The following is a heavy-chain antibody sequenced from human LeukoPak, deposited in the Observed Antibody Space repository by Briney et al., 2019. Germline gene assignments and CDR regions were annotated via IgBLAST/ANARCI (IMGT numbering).Heavy chain of an antibody. CDR3: ARGDRVDY. V-gene: IGHV4-31*02. Sequence: KGLEWIGYIYYSGSTYYNPSLKSRVTISVDTSKNQFSLKLSSVTAADTAVYYCARGDRVDYWGQGTLVTVSS. CDR2: IYYSGST. J-gene: IGHJ4*02.